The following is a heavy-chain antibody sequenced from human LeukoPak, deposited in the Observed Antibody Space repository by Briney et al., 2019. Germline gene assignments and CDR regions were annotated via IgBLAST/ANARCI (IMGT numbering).Heavy chain of an antibody. V-gene: IGHV3-53*01. D-gene: IGHD3-3*01. CDR3: ARDPAPYYDFWSGHSLFDY. Sequence: GGSLRLSCTVSGFTVSSNSMSWVRQAPGKGLEWVSFIYSDNTHYSDSVKGRFTISRDNSKNTLYLQMNSLRAEDTAVYSCARDPAPYYDFWSGHSLFDYWGRGTLVTVSS. CDR2: IYSDNT. CDR1: GFTVSSNS. J-gene: IGHJ4*02.